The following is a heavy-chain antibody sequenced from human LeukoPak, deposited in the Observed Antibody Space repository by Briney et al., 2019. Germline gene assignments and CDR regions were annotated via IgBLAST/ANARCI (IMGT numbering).Heavy chain of an antibody. V-gene: IGHV3-9*03. CDR3: AKGSYGSGWVYFQH. J-gene: IGHJ1*01. CDR2: ISWNSGSI. Sequence: GGSLRLSCAASGFTFDDYAMRWVRHAPGKGLEWVSGISWNSGSIGYADSVKGRFTISRDNAKNSLYLQMNSLRAEDMALYYCAKGSYGSGWVYFQHWGQGTLVTVSS. D-gene: IGHD6-19*01. CDR1: GFTFDDYA.